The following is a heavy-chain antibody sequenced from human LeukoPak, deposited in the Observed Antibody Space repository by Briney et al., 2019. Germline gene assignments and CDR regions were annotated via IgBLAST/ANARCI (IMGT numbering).Heavy chain of an antibody. Sequence: ASVKVSFKASGYTFTGYYMYWVRQAPGQGREWMGLINPNSGGTNYAQEFQGRVTMTRDTYISTAYMELSRLRSDDTAVYYCVSARYCSSTSCYCYYFDYWGQGTLVTVSS. D-gene: IGHD2-2*01. J-gene: IGHJ4*02. V-gene: IGHV1-2*02. CDR2: INPNSGGT. CDR3: VSARYCSSTSCYCYYFDY. CDR1: GYTFTGYY.